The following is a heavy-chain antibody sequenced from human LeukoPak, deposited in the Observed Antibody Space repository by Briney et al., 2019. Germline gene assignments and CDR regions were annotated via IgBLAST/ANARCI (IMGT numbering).Heavy chain of an antibody. J-gene: IGHJ6*03. D-gene: IGHD3-10*01. CDR3: ARAGAGVRGVREYYYYYYMDV. CDR1: GFTVSNNY. Sequence: PGGSLRLSCAASGFTVSNNYMSWVRQAPGKGLEWVSVIYSGGSTYYADSVKGRFTISRDNSKNTLYLQMNSLRAEDTAVYYCARAGAGVRGVREYYYYYYMDVWGKGTTVTISS. CDR2: IYSGGST. V-gene: IGHV3-53*01.